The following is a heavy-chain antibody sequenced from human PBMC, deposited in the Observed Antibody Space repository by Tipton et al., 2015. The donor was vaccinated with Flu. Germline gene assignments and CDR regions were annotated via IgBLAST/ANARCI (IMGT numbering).Heavy chain of an antibody. V-gene: IGHV3-23*01. J-gene: IGHJ4*02. CDR1: GFTFSSYA. CDR3: AKDPGSSGYSKYYFDY. D-gene: IGHD3-22*01. CDR2: ISGSGGST. Sequence: SLRLSCAASGFTFSSYAMSWVRQAPGKGLEWVSAISGSGGSTDYADSVKGRFTISRDNSKNTLSLQMNSLRAEDTAVYYCAKDPGSSGYSKYYFDYWGQGTLVTVSS.